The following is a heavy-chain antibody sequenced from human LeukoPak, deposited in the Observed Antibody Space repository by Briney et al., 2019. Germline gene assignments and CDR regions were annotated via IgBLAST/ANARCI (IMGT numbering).Heavy chain of an antibody. Sequence: GGSLRLSCAASGLTFSTYAMSWVRQARGQGLELVSGISGTGATTYYADSVKGRFTISRDNSKNTVYLQMNSLRAEDTAVYYWAKDRQVVMYYFDYWGQGTLVTVSS. D-gene: IGHD3-22*01. J-gene: IGHJ4*02. CDR2: ISGTGATT. CDR3: AKDRQVVMYYFDY. V-gene: IGHV3-23*01. CDR1: GLTFSTYA.